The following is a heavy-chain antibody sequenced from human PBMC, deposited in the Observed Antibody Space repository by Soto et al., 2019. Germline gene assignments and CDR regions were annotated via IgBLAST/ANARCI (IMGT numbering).Heavy chain of an antibody. CDR3: AKGPPPPYSSTWYYFDS. CDR1: GFTFSSYA. J-gene: IGHJ4*02. D-gene: IGHD6-13*01. CDR2: ISGSGGST. V-gene: IGHV3-23*01. Sequence: EVQLLESGGGLVQPGGSLRLSCSASGFTFSSYAMSWVRQAPGKGLESVSAISGSGGSTYYADSVKGRFTISRDNSKNTVYLQMHSLRAEDTAVYYCAKGPPPPYSSTWYYFDSWGQGILVTVSS.